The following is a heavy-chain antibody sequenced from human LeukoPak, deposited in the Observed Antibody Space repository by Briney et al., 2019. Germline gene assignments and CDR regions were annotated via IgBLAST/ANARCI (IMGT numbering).Heavy chain of an antibody. CDR1: GYTFTSYD. Sequence: ASVKVSCKASGYTFTSYDINWVRQATGQGLEWMGWMNPNSGNTGYAQKFQGRVTITRNTSISIAYMELSSLRSEDTAVYYCARVVPDFINWFDPWGQGTLVTVSS. CDR3: ARVVPDFINWFDP. D-gene: IGHD2-2*01. CDR2: MNPNSGNT. J-gene: IGHJ5*02. V-gene: IGHV1-8*03.